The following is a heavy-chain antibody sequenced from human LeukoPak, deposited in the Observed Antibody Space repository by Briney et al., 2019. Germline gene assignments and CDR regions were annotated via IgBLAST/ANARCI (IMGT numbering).Heavy chain of an antibody. V-gene: IGHV4-59*01. J-gene: IGHJ4*02. CDR1: GDSISSFY. CDR3: ARMSRFSWTPYYFDY. CDR2: IYHNGIT. Sequence: SEALSLTCTVSGDSISSFYWSWIRQPPGKGLEWIGYIYHNGITNYNPFLKSRVTISIDTSKTQFSLKLSSVTAADTAVYYCARMSRFSWTPYYFDYWSQGTLVIVSS. D-gene: IGHD3/OR15-3a*01.